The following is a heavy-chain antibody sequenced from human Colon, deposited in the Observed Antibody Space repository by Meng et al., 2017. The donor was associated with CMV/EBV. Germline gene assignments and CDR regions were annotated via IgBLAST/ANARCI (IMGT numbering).Heavy chain of an antibody. D-gene: IGHD5-24*01. J-gene: IGHJ4*02. CDR1: GGSISSSSYY. CDR2: IYYSGST. CDR3: TRLGWGDGYRD. Sequence: SEILSLTCTASGGSISSSSYYWGWIRQPPGKGLEWIGSIYYSGSTYYNPSLKSRVTISVDTSKNQFSLKLSSVTAADTAVYYYTRLGWGDGYRDWGQGTLVTVSS. V-gene: IGHV4-39*01.